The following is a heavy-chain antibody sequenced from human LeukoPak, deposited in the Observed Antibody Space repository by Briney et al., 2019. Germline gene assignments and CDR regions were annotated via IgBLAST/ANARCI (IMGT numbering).Heavy chain of an antibody. D-gene: IGHD3-16*01. CDR2: INPNSGVT. CDR3: ARHPGGIGWLFDC. Sequence: ASVKLSCYASGYSFTDFFLHWVRQAPGQGLEWMGWINPNSGVTDYAQKFEGRVTMTMDTSIRPAYLELRSLRSDDTAVYDCARHPGGIGWLFDCWGQGTQVTVSS. CDR1: GYSFTDFF. J-gene: IGHJ4*02. V-gene: IGHV1-2*02.